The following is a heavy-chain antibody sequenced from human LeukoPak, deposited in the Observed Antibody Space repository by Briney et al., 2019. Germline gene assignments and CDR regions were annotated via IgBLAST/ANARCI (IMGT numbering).Heavy chain of an antibody. J-gene: IGHJ4*02. Sequence: GGSLRLSCAASGFTFSSYSMNWVRQAPGKGLEWVSYISSSSSTIHYADSVKGRFTISRDNAKNSLYLQTNSLRDEDTAVYYCARKSSGRGEFWGQGTLVTVSS. CDR1: GFTFSSYS. CDR2: ISSSSSTI. CDR3: ARKSSGRGEF. D-gene: IGHD3-10*01. V-gene: IGHV3-48*02.